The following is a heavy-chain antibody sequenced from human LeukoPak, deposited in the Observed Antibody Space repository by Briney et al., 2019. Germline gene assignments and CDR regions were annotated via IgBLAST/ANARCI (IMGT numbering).Heavy chain of an antibody. V-gene: IGHV4-34*01. CDR2: INHSGST. Sequence: PSETLSLTCAVYGGSFSGYYWSWIRQPPGKGLEWIGEINHSGSTNYNPSLKSRVTISVDTSKNQLSLKLSSVTAADTAVYYCARGPFDYFDYWGQGTLVTVSS. CDR3: ARGPFDYFDY. CDR1: GGSFSGYY. J-gene: IGHJ4*02.